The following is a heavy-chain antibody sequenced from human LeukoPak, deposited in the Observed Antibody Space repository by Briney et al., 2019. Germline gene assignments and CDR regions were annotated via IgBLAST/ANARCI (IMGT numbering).Heavy chain of an antibody. V-gene: IGHV3-7*04. CDR2: IKQDGSEK. CDR1: GFTFSGYW. Sequence: GGSLRLSCAASGFTFSGYWMSWVRQAPGKGLEWVANIKQDGSEKYYVDSVKGRFTISRDNAKNSLYLQMNSLRAEDTAVYYCARGSWHEDYWGQGTLVTVSS. CDR3: ARGSWHEDY. J-gene: IGHJ4*02. D-gene: IGHD1-26*01.